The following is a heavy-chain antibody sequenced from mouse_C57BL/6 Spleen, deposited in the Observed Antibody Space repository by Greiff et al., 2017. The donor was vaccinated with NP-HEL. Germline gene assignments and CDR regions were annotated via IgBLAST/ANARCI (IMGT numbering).Heavy chain of an antibody. V-gene: IGHV5-17*01. D-gene: IGHD1-1*01. CDR3: ARDYDYGSSLDY. CDR1: GFTFSDYG. Sequence: EVKVVESGGGLVKPGGSLKLSCAASGFTFSDYGMHWVRQAPEKGLEWVAYISSGSSTIYYADTVKGRFTISRDNAKNTLFLQMTSLRSEDTAMYYCARDYDYGSSLDYWGQGTTLTVSS. CDR2: ISSGSSTI. J-gene: IGHJ2*01.